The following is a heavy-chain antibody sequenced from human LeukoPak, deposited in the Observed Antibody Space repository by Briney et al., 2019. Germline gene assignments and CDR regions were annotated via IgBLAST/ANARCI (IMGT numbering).Heavy chain of an antibody. CDR3: ARGITMVRGIPNWFDS. J-gene: IGHJ5*01. CDR1: GFTFSSYE. D-gene: IGHD3-10*01. V-gene: IGHV3-48*03. Sequence: PGGSLRLSCAASGFTFSSYEMNWVRHAPGKGLEWVSYISSSGSTIYYADSVKGRFTISRDNTKNSLYLQMNSLRAEDTAVYYCARGITMVRGIPNWFDSWGQGTLVTVSS. CDR2: ISSSGSTI.